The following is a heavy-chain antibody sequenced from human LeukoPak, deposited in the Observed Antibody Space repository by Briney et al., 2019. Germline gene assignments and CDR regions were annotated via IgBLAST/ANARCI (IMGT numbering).Heavy chain of an antibody. CDR3: ARDGYSSSWYYFESQGQNWFDP. CDR2: IYTSGST. J-gene: IGHJ5*02. D-gene: IGHD6-13*01. CDR1: GGSISSGSYY. V-gene: IGHV4-61*02. Sequence: SETLSLTCTVSGGSISSGSYYWSWIRQPAGKGLEWIGRIYTSGSTNYNPSLKSRVTISVDTSKNQFSLKLSSVTAADTAVYYCARDGYSSSWYYFESQGQNWFDPWGQGTLVTVPS.